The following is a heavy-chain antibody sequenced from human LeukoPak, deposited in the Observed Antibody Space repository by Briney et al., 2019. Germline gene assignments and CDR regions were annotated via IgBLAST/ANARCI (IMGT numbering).Heavy chain of an antibody. CDR1: GFTFSSYA. D-gene: IGHD2-21*02. CDR3: ARGYCGGDCYGD. V-gene: IGHV3-23*01. J-gene: IGHJ1*01. CDR2: ISASGGGT. Sequence: GGSLRLSCAASGFTFSSYAMSWVRQAPGKGLEWVSGISASGGGTYYADSVKGRFTISRDNSKNTLYLQMNSLRVEDMAVYYCARGYCGGDCYGDWGQGTLVTVSS.